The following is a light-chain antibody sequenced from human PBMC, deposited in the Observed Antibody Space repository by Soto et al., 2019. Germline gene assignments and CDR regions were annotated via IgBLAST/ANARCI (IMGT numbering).Light chain of an antibody. CDR2: DVS. V-gene: IGLV2-14*01. J-gene: IGLJ1*01. Sequence: QSALTQPASVSGSPGQSITISCTGTSSDIGSYNYVSWYQQHPDKAPKLLIYDVSNRPSGVSTRFSGSKSGNTASLSISGLQAEDEADYYCSSYRSTSALGVFGTGTKLTVL. CDR3: SSYRSTSALGV. CDR1: SSDIGSYNY.